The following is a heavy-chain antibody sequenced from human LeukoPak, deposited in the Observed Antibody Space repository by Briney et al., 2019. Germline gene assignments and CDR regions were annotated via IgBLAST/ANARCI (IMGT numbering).Heavy chain of an antibody. CDR3: ARDLVRTDVLRFLEWLPDY. V-gene: IGHV1-46*01. CDR2: INPSGGST. Sequence: ASVKVSCKASGYTFTSYYMHWVRQAPGQGLEWMGIINPSGGSTSYAQKFQGRVTMTRDTSTSTVYMELSSLRSEDTAVYYCARDLVRTDVLRFLEWLPDYWGQGTLVTVSS. J-gene: IGHJ4*02. D-gene: IGHD3-3*01. CDR1: GYTFTSYY.